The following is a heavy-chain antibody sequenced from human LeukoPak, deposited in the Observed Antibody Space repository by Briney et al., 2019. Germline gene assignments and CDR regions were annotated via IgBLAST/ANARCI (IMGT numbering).Heavy chain of an antibody. J-gene: IGHJ4*02. V-gene: IGHV3-7*03. CDR3: ARVRLYNLQYYFDY. CDR1: GFTFSSYW. Sequence: AGGSLRLSCAASGFTFSSYWMSWVRQAPGKGLEWVASIKQDGSEKDYVDSVKGRFTISRDSAKNSLYLQMNSLRAEDTAVYYCARVRLYNLQYYFDYWGQGTLVTVSS. CDR2: IKQDGSEK. D-gene: IGHD2-2*02.